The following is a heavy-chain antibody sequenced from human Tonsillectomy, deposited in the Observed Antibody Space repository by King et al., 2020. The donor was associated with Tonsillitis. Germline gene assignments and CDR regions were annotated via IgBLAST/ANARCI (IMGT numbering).Heavy chain of an antibody. V-gene: IGHV1-46*01. Sequence: QLVQSGAEVKKPGASVKVSCEASGYTLIDYYMHWVRQAPGQGLEWMGIINPSGDYTSYAQKFLGRVTVTSDTSTSTVYMELSSLTSEDTAVYYCARGDPYCGGDCYWADLDYWGQGTLVTVSS. CDR3: ARGDPYCGGDCYWADLDY. CDR2: INPSGDYT. J-gene: IGHJ4*02. CDR1: GYTLIDYY. D-gene: IGHD2-21*02.